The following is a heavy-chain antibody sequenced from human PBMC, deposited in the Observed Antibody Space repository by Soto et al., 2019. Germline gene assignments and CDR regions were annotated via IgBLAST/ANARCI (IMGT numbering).Heavy chain of an antibody. CDR2: IYYNGST. CDR3: ARDNYDYDLYYFDY. CDR1: GGSISSGDCY. Sequence: TSETQSLTCTVSGGSISSGDCYWSWIGQPPGKGLEWIGYIYYNGSTSYNPSLKSRVAISVDTSKSQFSLKLSSVTAADTAVYYCARDNYDYDLYYFDYWCQGTLVTVSS. D-gene: IGHD3-3*01. J-gene: IGHJ4*02. V-gene: IGHV4-30-4*01.